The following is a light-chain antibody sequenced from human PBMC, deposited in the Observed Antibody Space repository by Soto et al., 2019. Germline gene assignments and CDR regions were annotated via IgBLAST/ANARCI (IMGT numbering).Light chain of an antibody. CDR2: DVS. Sequence: DIVLTQSPGTLSLSPGERAALSCRASRSLSSTSLAWYQQRPGQAPRLLIYDVSSRATGIPDRFSGSGSGTDFTLTINRLEPDDFAVYYCQQYGSSPRTFGQGTKVEIK. CDR3: QQYGSSPRT. V-gene: IGKV3-20*01. CDR1: RSLSSTS. J-gene: IGKJ1*01.